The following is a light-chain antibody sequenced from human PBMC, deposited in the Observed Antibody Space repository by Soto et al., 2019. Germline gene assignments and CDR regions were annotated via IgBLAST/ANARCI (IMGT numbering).Light chain of an antibody. V-gene: IGKV3-11*01. CDR2: DAS. CDR1: QSVGSY. CDR3: QQRSDWPST. J-gene: IGKJ4*01. Sequence: EIVLTQSPATLSLSPGDRATLSCRASQSVGSYLGWYQQRPGQAPRLLIYDASNRATGIPARFSGSGSGTDFTLTISSLEPEDSAVYYCQQRSDWPSTFGGGTKVEIK.